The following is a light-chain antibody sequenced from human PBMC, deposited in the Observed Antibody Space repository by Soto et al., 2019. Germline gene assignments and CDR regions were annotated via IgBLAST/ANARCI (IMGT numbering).Light chain of an antibody. Sequence: AIQMTQSPSSLSASVGDRVIITCRASQDIRDDLGWYQQKPGKAPKLLISAASTLQSGVPSRFSGSGSGTDFTLTVSSLQPEDLATYYCLQEYRYPLTFGGGTKVDIQ. V-gene: IGKV1-6*01. CDR2: AAS. CDR3: LQEYRYPLT. J-gene: IGKJ4*01. CDR1: QDIRDD.